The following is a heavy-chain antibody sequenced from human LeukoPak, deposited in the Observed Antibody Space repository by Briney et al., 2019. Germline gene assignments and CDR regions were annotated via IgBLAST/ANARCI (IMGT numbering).Heavy chain of an antibody. CDR2: IYFSGST. J-gene: IGHJ4*02. V-gene: IGHV4-59*01. D-gene: IGHD5-12*01. CDR1: GGSINDYY. CDR3: ARTDVQVWL. Sequence: PSETLSLTCTVSGGSINDYYWSWIRQPPGKGLEWIGYIYFSGSTNYNPSLKSRVTMSIDTSKRYFSLRLNSVAASDTAIYYCARTDVQVWLWGQGTLVTVSS.